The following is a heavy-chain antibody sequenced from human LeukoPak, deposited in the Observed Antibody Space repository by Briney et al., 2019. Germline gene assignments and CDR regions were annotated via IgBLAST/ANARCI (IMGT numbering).Heavy chain of an antibody. CDR3: AXXXXXXXXXXXXXPYYYYGMDV. J-gene: IGHJ6*02. Sequence: SVKVSCKASGGTCSSYAISWVRQAPGQGLEWMGRIIPILGIANYAQKFQGRVTITADKSTSTAYMELSSLRSEDTAVYYCAXXXXXXXXXXXXXPYYYYGMDVWGQGTTVTVSS. CDR2: IIPILGIA. V-gene: IGHV1-69*04. CDR1: GGTCSSYA.